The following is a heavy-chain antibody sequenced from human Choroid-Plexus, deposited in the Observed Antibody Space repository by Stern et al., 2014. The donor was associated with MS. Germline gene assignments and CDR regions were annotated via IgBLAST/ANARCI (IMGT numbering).Heavy chain of an antibody. CDR1: GFTFGSCA. J-gene: IGHJ5*02. V-gene: IGHV3-30*18. D-gene: IGHD2/OR15-2a*01. CDR2: VSYDGSNK. CDR3: AKDRQYLTYFFDH. Sequence: VQLVESGGGVVQPGRPLRLSCVASGFTFGSCAMHWVRQAPGKGLEWVAGVSYDGSNKYYADAVKGRFNISRENSQNTLYMQMSSLRPEDTAVYYCAKDRQYLTYFFDHWGQGALVSVSS.